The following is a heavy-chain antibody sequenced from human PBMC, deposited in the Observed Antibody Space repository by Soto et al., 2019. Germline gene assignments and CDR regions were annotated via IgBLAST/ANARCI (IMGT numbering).Heavy chain of an antibody. CDR2: IYYGGST. D-gene: IGHD6-13*01. Sequence: LSLTCTVSGGSIRGYYWSWIRQPPGKGLEWIGYIYYGGSTNYNPSLKSRVTMSLDKSKNQFSLKLSSVTAADTAVYYCARPVSSSWVYFDYWGQGTLVTVSS. CDR1: GGSIRGYY. J-gene: IGHJ4*02. CDR3: ARPVSSSWVYFDY. V-gene: IGHV4-59*01.